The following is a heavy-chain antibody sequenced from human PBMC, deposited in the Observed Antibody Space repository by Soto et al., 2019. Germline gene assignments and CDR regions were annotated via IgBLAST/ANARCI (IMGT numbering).Heavy chain of an antibody. J-gene: IGHJ4*02. V-gene: IGHV3-23*01. Sequence: GGSLRLSCVASGFTFSSYAMSWVRQAPGKGLEWVSAISGSGGSTYYADSVKGRFTISRDNSKNTLYLQMNSLRAEDTAVYYCSKKGPSPLQQLVPPLDYWGQGTLVTVSS. D-gene: IGHD6-13*01. CDR1: GFTFSSYA. CDR2: ISGSGGST. CDR3: SKKGPSPLQQLVPPLDY.